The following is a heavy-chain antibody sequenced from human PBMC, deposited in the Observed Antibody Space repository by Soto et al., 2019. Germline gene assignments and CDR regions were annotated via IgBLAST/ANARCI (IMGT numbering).Heavy chain of an antibody. CDR1: GFTVSSNY. D-gene: IGHD5-18*01. Sequence: PGGSLRLSCAASGFTVSSNYMSWVRQAPGKGLEWVSVIYSGGSTYYADSVKGRFTIARDNSKNTLYLQMNSLRAEDTAVYYCASESVGETAVATFGNYYYGMDVWGQGTTVTVSS. J-gene: IGHJ6*02. CDR2: IYSGGST. V-gene: IGHV3-53*01. CDR3: ASESVGETAVATFGNYYYGMDV.